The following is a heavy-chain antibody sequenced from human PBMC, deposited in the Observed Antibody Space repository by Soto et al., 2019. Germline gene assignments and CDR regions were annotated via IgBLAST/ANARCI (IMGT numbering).Heavy chain of an antibody. J-gene: IGHJ4*02. CDR1: GFTFSTYS. CDR2: ISSSSSTI. D-gene: IGHD6-13*01. Sequence: HPGGSLRLSCAASGFTFSTYSMNWVRQAPGKGLEWVSYISSSSSTIFYTDSVKGRFTVSRDNAKNSLYLQMNSLRSDDTAVYYSARDAAAGLNDYWGQGTLVTVSS. CDR3: ARDAAAGLNDY. V-gene: IGHV3-48*01.